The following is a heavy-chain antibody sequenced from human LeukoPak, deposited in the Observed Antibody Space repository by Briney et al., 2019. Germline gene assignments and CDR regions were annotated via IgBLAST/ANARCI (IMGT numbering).Heavy chain of an antibody. Sequence: GGSLRLSCAASGFTFSSYAMHWVRQAPGKGLEWVAVISYDGSNKYYADSVKGRFTISRDNAKNSLYLQMDGLRAEDTAVYYCAREGSRGNLVTAPDFWGQGTLGTVSS. CDR3: AREGSRGNLVTAPDF. V-gene: IGHV3-30*04. J-gene: IGHJ4*02. CDR1: GFTFSSYA. D-gene: IGHD2-21*02. CDR2: ISYDGSNK.